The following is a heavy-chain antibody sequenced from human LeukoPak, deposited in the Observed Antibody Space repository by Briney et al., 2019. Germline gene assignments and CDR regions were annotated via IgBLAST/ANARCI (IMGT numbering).Heavy chain of an antibody. CDR1: GYSFTTYG. Sequence: ASVKVSCKASGYSFTTYGISWVRQAPGQGLEWMGWISAYSGNTNLAQKVQGRVTMTPDTSTSTAYMELRGLRSDDTAVYFCAREKSNTGYDLGDYWGQGTLVTVSS. CDR3: AREKSNTGYDLGDY. CDR2: ISAYSGNT. V-gene: IGHV1-18*01. D-gene: IGHD5-12*01. J-gene: IGHJ4*02.